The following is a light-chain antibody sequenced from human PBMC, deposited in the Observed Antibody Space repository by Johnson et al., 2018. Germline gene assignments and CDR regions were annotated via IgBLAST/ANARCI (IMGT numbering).Light chain of an antibody. CDR3: GTWASSLSAGNV. CDR1: SSNIGNNY. J-gene: IGLJ1*01. Sequence: QSVLTQPPSVSAATGQKVTISCSGSSSNIGNNYVSWYQQLPGTAPKLLIYENNKRPSGIPDRFYGSKSGTSATLGITGLQTGDQADYYCGTWASSLSAGNVFGTGTKVTVL. CDR2: ENN. V-gene: IGLV1-51*02.